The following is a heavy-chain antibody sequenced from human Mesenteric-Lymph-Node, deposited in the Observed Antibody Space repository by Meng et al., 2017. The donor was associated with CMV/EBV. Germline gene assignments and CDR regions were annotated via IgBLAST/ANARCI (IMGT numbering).Heavy chain of an antibody. Sequence: GESLKISCAASGFTFSNYWMHWVRQAPGKGLVWVSRSNSDGSSTSYADSVKGRFTISRDNAKNTLYLQMNSLRAEDTAVYYCARDMTTVTLDYWGQGTLVTVSS. D-gene: IGHD4-11*01. J-gene: IGHJ4*02. CDR3: ARDMTTVTLDY. V-gene: IGHV3-74*01. CDR2: SNSDGSST. CDR1: GFTFSNYW.